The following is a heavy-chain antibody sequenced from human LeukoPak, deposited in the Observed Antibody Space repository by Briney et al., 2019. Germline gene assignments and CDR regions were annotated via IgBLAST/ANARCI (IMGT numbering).Heavy chain of an antibody. V-gene: IGHV4-39*07. Sequence: SETLSLTCTVSGGSISSTSYYWGWIRQPPGKGLEWIGSIYYSGGTYYNPSLKSRATISVDTSKNQFSLKLSSVTAADTALYYCVRGGILWPPNWFDPWGQGTLVTVSS. CDR3: VRGGILWPPNWFDP. J-gene: IGHJ5*02. D-gene: IGHD2/OR15-2a*01. CDR1: GGSISSTSYY. CDR2: IYYSGGT.